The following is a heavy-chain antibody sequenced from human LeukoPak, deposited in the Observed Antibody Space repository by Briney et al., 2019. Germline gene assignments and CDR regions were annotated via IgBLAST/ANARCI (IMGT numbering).Heavy chain of an antibody. J-gene: IGHJ4*02. D-gene: IGHD6-19*01. CDR3: AKDLFPAVAGTADY. CDR2: ISGSGGST. V-gene: IGHV3-23*01. CDR1: GFTFSTYA. Sequence: GGSLRLSCAASGFTFSTYAMSWVRQAPGKGLEWVSAISGSGGSTYYADSVKGRFTIFRDNSKNTLYLQMNSLRAEDTAVYYCAKDLFPAVAGTADYWGQGTLVTVSS.